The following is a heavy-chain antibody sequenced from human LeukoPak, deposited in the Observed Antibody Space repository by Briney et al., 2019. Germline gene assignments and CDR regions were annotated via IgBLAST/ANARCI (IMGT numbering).Heavy chain of an antibody. CDR2: INPNSGGT. J-gene: IGHJ4*02. V-gene: IGHV1-2*04. Sequence: GASVKVSCKASGYTFIGYYMHWVRQAPGQGLEWMGWINPNSGGTNYAQKFQGWVTMTRDTSISTAYMELSRLRSDDTAVYYCARGRYYYDSSGYLDYWGQGTLVTVSS. D-gene: IGHD3-22*01. CDR3: ARGRYYYDSSGYLDY. CDR1: GYTFIGYY.